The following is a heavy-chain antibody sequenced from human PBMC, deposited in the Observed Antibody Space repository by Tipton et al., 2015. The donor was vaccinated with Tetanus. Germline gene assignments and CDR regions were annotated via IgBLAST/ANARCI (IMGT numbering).Heavy chain of an antibody. D-gene: IGHD2-21*02. CDR2: INHRGGT. Sequence: LRLSCAVYGASSSGFYWSWIRQPPGGGLEWIGEINHRGGTSYNPSLRGRATISADTSKNQFSLNLTSVTAADTAVYYCARTADNWFDPWGQGILVTVSS. V-gene: IGHV4-34*01. J-gene: IGHJ5*02. CDR1: GASSSGFY. CDR3: ARTADNWFDP.